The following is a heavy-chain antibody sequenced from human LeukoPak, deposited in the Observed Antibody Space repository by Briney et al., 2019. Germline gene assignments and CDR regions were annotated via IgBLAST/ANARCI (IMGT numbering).Heavy chain of an antibody. J-gene: IGHJ4*02. CDR3: ARDYGGSSPFDY. Sequence: GGSLRLSCAASGFTFSSYEMHWVRQAPGKGLEWVSYISSSGSTIYYADSVKGRFTISRDKAKNSLYLQMNSLRAEDTAVYYCARDYGGSSPFDYWGQGTLVTVSS. CDR1: GFTFSSYE. D-gene: IGHD4-23*01. V-gene: IGHV3-48*03. CDR2: ISSSGSTI.